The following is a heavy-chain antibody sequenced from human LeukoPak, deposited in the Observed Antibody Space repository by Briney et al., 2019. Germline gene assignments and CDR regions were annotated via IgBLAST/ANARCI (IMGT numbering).Heavy chain of an antibody. CDR3: SLSIKGSYGFDY. Sequence: ASVKVSCKASGYTFTSYGISWVRQAPGQGLEWMGWISAYNGNTNYAQKLQGRVAMTTDTSTSTAYMELRSLRSDDTAVYYCSLSIKGSYGFDYWGQGTLVTVSS. CDR1: GYTFTSYG. V-gene: IGHV1-18*01. J-gene: IGHJ4*02. CDR2: ISAYNGNT. D-gene: IGHD1-26*01.